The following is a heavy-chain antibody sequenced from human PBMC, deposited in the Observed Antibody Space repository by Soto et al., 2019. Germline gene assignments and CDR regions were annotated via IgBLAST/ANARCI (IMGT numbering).Heavy chain of an antibody. CDR3: TREKFDP. CDR1: GFTFSNYW. V-gene: IGHV3-74*01. Sequence: GSLRLSCAASGFTFSNYWMHWVRQVPGKGLVWVSRIKTDGSSTNYADSVKGRFTISRDNAKNTLYLQMNSLRVEDTAVYYCTREKFDPWGQGTLVTVSS. CDR2: IKTDGSST. J-gene: IGHJ5*02.